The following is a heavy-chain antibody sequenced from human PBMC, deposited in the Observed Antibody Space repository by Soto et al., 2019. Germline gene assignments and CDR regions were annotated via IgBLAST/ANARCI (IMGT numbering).Heavy chain of an antibody. V-gene: IGHV3-7*01. Sequence: PGGSLRLSCAASGFTFSSYWMSWVRQAPGKGLEWVANIKQDGSEKYYVDSVKGRFTISRDNAKNSLYLQMNSLRAEDTAVYYCAIGSSAWESDGHYYFDYWGQGTLVTVSS. CDR3: AIGSSAWESDGHYYFDY. CDR1: GFTFSSYW. D-gene: IGHD6-6*01. CDR2: IKQDGSEK. J-gene: IGHJ4*02.